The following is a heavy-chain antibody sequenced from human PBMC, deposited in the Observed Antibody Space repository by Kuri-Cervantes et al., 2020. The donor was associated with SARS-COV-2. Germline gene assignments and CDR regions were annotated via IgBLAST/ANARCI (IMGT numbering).Heavy chain of an antibody. J-gene: IGHJ6*02. CDR1: GFTFSSYA. D-gene: IGHD3-3*01. Sequence: GESLKISCAASGFTFSSYAMHWVRQAPGKGLEWVAVISYDGSNKYYADSVKGRFTISRDNSKNTLYLQMNSLRAEDTAVYYCARVWRGELYYYYGMDVWGQGTTVTVS. CDR2: ISYDGSNK. CDR3: ARVWRGELYYYYGMDV. V-gene: IGHV3-30-3*01.